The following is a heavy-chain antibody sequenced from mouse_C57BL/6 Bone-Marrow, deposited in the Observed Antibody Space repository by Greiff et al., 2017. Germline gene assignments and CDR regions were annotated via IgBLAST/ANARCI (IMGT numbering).Heavy chain of an antibody. Sequence: VQLQQPGAELVKPGASVKLSCKASGYTFTSYWMHWVKQRPGRGLEWMGRIDPNGGGTKYNEKFKSKDTLTVDKPSSTAYMQLSSLTSEDSAVYYCARGDYREAMDYWGQGTSVTVSS. CDR1: GYTFTSYW. D-gene: IGHD2-12*01. CDR2: IDPNGGGT. J-gene: IGHJ4*01. CDR3: ARGDYREAMDY. V-gene: IGHV1-72*01.